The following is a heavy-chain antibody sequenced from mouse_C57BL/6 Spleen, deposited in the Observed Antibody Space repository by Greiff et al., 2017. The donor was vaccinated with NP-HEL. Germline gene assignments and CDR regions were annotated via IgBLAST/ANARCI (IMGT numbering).Heavy chain of an antibody. CDR2: IHPNSGST. CDR3: APIYYGYDGSFAY. D-gene: IGHD2-2*01. CDR1: GYTFTSYW. J-gene: IGHJ3*01. V-gene: IGHV1-64*01. Sequence: QVQLQQPGAELVKPGASVKLSCKASGYTFTSYWMHWVKQRPGQGLEWIGMIHPNSGSTNYNEKFKSKATLTVDKSSSTAYMQLSSLTSEDSAVYYCAPIYYGYDGSFAYWGQGTLVTVSA.